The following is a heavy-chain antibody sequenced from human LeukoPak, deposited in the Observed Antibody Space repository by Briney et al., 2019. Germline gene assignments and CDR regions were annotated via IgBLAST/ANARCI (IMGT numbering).Heavy chain of an antibody. V-gene: IGHV3-33*01. CDR3: ARARNDYDSNGFSLLDY. CDR1: GISFSSHG. Sequence: GGSLRLSCAAAGISFSSHGMHWVRQAPGKGLEWVAVIWYDGSNIYYADSVRGRFTISRDNSKNTLYLQMNSLRAEDTALYYCARARNDYDSNGFSLLDYWGQGTLVSVSS. J-gene: IGHJ4*02. D-gene: IGHD3-22*01. CDR2: IWYDGSNI.